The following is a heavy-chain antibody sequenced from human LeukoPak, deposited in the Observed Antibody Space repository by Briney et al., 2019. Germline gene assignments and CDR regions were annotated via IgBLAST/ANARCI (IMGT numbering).Heavy chain of an antibody. CDR2: IYYSGST. V-gene: IGHV4-39*01. J-gene: IGHJ5*02. CDR1: GGSISSSSYY. CDR3: ATLPRDWFDP. Sequence: SEPLSLPCTVSGGSISSSSYYWGWIRQPPGQGLEWIGSIYYSGSTYYNPSLKSRVTISVDTSKNQFSLKLSSVTAADTAVYYCATLPRDWFDPWGQGTLVTVSS.